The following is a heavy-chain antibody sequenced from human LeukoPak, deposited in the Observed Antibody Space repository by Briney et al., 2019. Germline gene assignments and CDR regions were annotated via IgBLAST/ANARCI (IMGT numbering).Heavy chain of an antibody. J-gene: IGHJ5*02. D-gene: IGHD6-13*01. V-gene: IGHV4-34*01. CDR2: INHSGST. CDR3: ASHGKAAITAAGTGGVDWFDP. CDR1: GGSFSAYY. Sequence: PSETLSLTCAVYGGSFSAYYWSWIRQTPGKGLEWIGEINHSGSTNYNPSLKSRVTISVDTSKNQFSLKLSSVIAADTAVYYCASHGKAAITAAGTGGVDWFDPWGQGTLVTVSS.